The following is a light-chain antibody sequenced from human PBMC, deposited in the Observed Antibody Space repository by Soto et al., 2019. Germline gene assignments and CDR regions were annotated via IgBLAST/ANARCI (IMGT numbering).Light chain of an antibody. CDR1: SSDIGAYDS. CDR3: SSYAGSNNYV. Sequence: QSALTQTPSASGSRGQSVTISCTGTSSDIGAYDSVSWYQHHPGKAPRALIYEVSKRPSGVPDRFSGSKSSNTASLTVSGLQTEDEADYYCSSYAGSNNYVFGTGTKLTVL. J-gene: IGLJ1*01. CDR2: EVS. V-gene: IGLV2-8*01.